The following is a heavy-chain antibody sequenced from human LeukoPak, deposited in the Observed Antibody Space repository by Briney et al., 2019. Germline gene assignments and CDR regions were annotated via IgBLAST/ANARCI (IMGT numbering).Heavy chain of an antibody. CDR3: ARDPGLRYFDY. Sequence: GASVKVSCKASGYTFTNYGVSWLRQAPGQGLEWMGWISPYNGDTNYAQKLQGRVTMTTDTSTSTAYMELRSLRSDDTAVYYCARDPGLRYFDYWGQGTLVTVSS. CDR2: ISPYNGDT. D-gene: IGHD3-10*01. CDR1: GYTFTNYG. J-gene: IGHJ4*02. V-gene: IGHV1-18*01.